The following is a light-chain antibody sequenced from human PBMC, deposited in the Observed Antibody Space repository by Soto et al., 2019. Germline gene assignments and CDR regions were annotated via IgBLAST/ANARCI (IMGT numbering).Light chain of an antibody. Sequence: QSVLTQPRSVSGSPGQSVTMSCTGTTSDIGNFNYVSWYQHHPGKAPKLMIYDVTKRPSGVPDRFSGSKSGSTASLTISGLQAEDEADYYCISYTGSSTSYVFGTGTKLTVL. V-gene: IGLV2-11*01. CDR1: TSDIGNFNY. CDR3: ISYTGSSTSYV. J-gene: IGLJ1*01. CDR2: DVT.